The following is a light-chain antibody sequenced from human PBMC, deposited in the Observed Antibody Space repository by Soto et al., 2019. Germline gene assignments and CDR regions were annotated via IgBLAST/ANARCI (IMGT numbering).Light chain of an antibody. CDR3: QQYGSSPRT. CDR2: GAS. V-gene: IGKV3-20*01. CDR1: QSVSSSY. Sequence: EIVLPQSPGTLSLSPGERATLSCMASQSVSSSYLAWYQQKPGQAPRLLIYGASSRATGIPDRFSGSGSGTDFTLTISRLEPEDFAVYYCQQYGSSPRTFGGGAKVDIK. J-gene: IGKJ4*01.